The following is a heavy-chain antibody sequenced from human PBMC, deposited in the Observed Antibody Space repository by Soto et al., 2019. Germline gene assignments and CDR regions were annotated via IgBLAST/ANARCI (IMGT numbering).Heavy chain of an antibody. J-gene: IGHJ3*02. CDR1: GYTFTSYG. D-gene: IGHD2-15*01. Sequence: QVQLVQSGAEVKKPGASVKVSCKASGYTFTSYGISWVRQAPGQGLEWMGWISAYNGNTNYAQKLQGRVTMTTDTPTSTAYMELRSLRSDDTAVYYCARDDRYCSGGSCYPKRDDAFDIWGQGTMVTVSS. V-gene: IGHV1-18*01. CDR2: ISAYNGNT. CDR3: ARDDRYCSGGSCYPKRDDAFDI.